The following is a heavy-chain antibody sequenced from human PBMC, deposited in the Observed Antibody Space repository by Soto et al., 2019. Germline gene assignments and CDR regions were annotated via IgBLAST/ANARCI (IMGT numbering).Heavy chain of an antibody. V-gene: IGHV1-18*01. J-gene: IGHJ4*02. CDR3: ARDRDLVGRMWEFDY. CDR1: GYTFINYG. D-gene: IGHD5-12*01. CDR2: ISAYNGNT. Sequence: QVQLVQSGAEVKKPGASVKVSCKASGYTFINYGIIWVRQAPGRGLEWMGWISAYNGNTNYAQKLQGRVTMTTDTSTTTAYMELRSLRSDDTAVYYCARDRDLVGRMWEFDYWGQGTLVTVSS.